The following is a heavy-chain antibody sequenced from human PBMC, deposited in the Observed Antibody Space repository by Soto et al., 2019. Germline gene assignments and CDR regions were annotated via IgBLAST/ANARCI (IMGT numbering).Heavy chain of an antibody. CDR1: GFAFTSYC. J-gene: IGHJ6*02. D-gene: IGHD3-10*01. V-gene: IGHV3-30*18. CDR3: AKTWFGEDNYGMDV. Sequence: GGSLRLSWAGSGFAFTSYCLHWVRQAPGKGLEWVAGISYDGSKKYFADSVKGRFTISRDNPRSTLFLDMNSLRGEDAAIYYCAKTWFGEDNYGMDVWGQGTTVTVSS. CDR2: ISYDGSKK.